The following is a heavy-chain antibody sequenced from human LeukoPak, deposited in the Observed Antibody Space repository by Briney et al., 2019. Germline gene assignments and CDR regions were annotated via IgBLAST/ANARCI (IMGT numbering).Heavy chain of an antibody. CDR1: GFTFSSYS. Sequence: GSLRLSCAASGFTFSSYSMNWVRQPPGKGLEWIGEINHSGSTNYNPSLKSRVTISVDTSKNQFSLKLSSVTAADTAVYYCARGEGLKYDFWSGYYKYYFDYWGQGTLVTVSS. CDR3: ARGEGLKYDFWSGYYKYYFDY. D-gene: IGHD3-3*01. J-gene: IGHJ4*02. CDR2: INHSGST. V-gene: IGHV4-34*01.